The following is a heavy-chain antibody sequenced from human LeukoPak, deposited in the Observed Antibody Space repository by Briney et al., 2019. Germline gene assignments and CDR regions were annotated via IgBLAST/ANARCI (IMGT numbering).Heavy chain of an antibody. CDR2: ISGSGGDT. J-gene: IGHJ4*02. D-gene: IGHD3-10*01. V-gene: IGHV3-23*01. Sequence: GGSLRLSCAASGFSFSNYAMAWVRQAPGKRLEWVSAISGSGGDTHYAASVRGRFTISRDNSKNSLYLHMNSLRAEDTAVYRCARETPLVRGLITIDYWGQGTLVTVSS. CDR3: ARETPLVRGLITIDY. CDR1: GFSFSNYA.